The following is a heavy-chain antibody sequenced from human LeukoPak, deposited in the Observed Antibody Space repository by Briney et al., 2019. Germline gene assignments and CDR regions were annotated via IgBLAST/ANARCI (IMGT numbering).Heavy chain of an antibody. CDR1: GFTFSNYV. Sequence: PGGSLRLSCAASGFTFSNYVMSWVRQAPGKGPEWVSAISGGGGSTYYADSVKGRFTISRDNSKNTLYLQMNSLRAEDTAVYYCAKLGWGGSSWYFDYWGQGTLVTVSS. V-gene: IGHV3-23*01. J-gene: IGHJ4*02. CDR3: AKLGWGGSSWYFDY. CDR2: ISGGGGST. D-gene: IGHD6-13*01.